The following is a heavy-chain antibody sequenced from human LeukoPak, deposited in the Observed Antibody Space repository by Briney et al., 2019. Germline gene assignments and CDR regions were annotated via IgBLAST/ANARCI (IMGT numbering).Heavy chain of an antibody. CDR1: GGSFSGYY. D-gene: IGHD3-3*01. Sequence: PSETLSLTCAVYGGSFSGYYWSWIRQPPGKGLEWIGEINHSGSTNYNPSLKSRVTISVDTSKNQFSLKLSSVTAADTAVYYCARANYDFWSGYYYYYYYYMDVWGKGTTVTVSS. CDR2: INHSGST. J-gene: IGHJ6*03. V-gene: IGHV4-34*01. CDR3: ARANYDFWSGYYYYYYYYMDV.